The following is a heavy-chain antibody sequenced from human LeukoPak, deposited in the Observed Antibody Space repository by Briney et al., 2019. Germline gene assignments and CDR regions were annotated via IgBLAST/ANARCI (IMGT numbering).Heavy chain of an antibody. V-gene: IGHV1-18*01. J-gene: IGHJ3*02. D-gene: IGHD4-23*01. CDR3: AREARIGGAFDI. Sequence: GASVKVSCKASGYTFTSYAMNWVRQAPGQGLEWMGWISAYNGNTNYAQKLQGRVTMTTDTSTSTAYMELRSLRSDDTAVYYCAREARIGGAFDIWGQGTMVTVSS. CDR1: GYTFTSYA. CDR2: ISAYNGNT.